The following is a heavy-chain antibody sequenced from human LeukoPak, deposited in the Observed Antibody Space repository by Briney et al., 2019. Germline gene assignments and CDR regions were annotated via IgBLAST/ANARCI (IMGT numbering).Heavy chain of an antibody. CDR3: ARVSMRSSSWYGYYYYYYMDV. CDR2: ISAYNGNT. D-gene: IGHD6-13*01. CDR1: GYTFTSYG. Sequence: ASVKVSCKASGYTFTSYGISWVRQAPGQGLEWMGWISAYNGNTNYAQKLQGRVTMTTDTSTSTAYMELRSLRSDDTAVYYCARVSMRSSSWYGYYYYYYMDVWGKGTTVTISS. V-gene: IGHV1-18*01. J-gene: IGHJ6*03.